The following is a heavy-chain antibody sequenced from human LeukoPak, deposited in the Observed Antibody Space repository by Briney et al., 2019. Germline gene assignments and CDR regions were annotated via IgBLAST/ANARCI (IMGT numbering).Heavy chain of an antibody. J-gene: IGHJ4*02. D-gene: IGHD6-13*01. CDR3: ARELWGAAAQTYFDY. CDR2: ISAYNGNT. CDR1: GYTFTSYG. Sequence: ASVTVSCKPSGYTFTSYGISWVRQAPGQGLEWMGWISAYNGNTNYSQKLQGRVTMTTDTSTSTAYMELRSLRSDDTAVYYCARELWGAAAQTYFDYWGQGTLVTVSS. V-gene: IGHV1-18*01.